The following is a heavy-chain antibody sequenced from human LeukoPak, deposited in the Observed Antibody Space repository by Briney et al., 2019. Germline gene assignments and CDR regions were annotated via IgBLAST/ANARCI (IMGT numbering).Heavy chain of an antibody. CDR1: GYTFTSYG. V-gene: IGHV1-18*01. CDR3: ARDFGGNFARNRGFGEYWDF. CDR2: ISAYNGNT. J-gene: IGHJ4*02. D-gene: IGHD2/OR15-2a*01. Sequence: GASVKVSCKASGYTFTSYGISWVRQAPGQGLEWMGWISAYNGNTNYAQKLQGRVTMTTDTSTSTAYMELRSLTSDDTAVYYCARDFGGNFARNRGFGEYWDFWGQGTLVTVSS.